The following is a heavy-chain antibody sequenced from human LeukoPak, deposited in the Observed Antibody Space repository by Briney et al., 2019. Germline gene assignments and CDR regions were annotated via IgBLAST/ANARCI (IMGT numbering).Heavy chain of an antibody. Sequence: SETLSLTCTVSGGSIRSGTYFWSWIRQTPGKGLQWIGYIYYNGSAYYSPSLKSRASMPVDTPKNQFSLKLRSVTAADTAVYYCARASDERIYFDFWGQGILVTVSS. CDR1: GGSIRSGTYF. CDR2: IYYNGSA. V-gene: IGHV4-30-4*01. D-gene: IGHD3-10*01. J-gene: IGHJ4*02. CDR3: ARASDERIYFDF.